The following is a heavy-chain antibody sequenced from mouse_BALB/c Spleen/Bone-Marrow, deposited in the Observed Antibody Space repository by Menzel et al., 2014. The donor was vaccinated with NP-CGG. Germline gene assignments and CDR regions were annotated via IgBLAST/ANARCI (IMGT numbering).Heavy chain of an antibody. CDR1: GFTFSGYA. D-gene: IGHD1-1*01. V-gene: IGHV5-6-5*01. Sequence: DVHLVESGGGLVKPGGSLKLSCAASGFTFSGYAMSWVRQTPEKRLEWVASISSGGTTYYPDSAKGRFTISRDNARNILYLQMSSLRSEDTAMYYCAGITTVDYWGQGTSVTVSS. J-gene: IGHJ4*01. CDR2: ISSGGTT. CDR3: AGITTVDY.